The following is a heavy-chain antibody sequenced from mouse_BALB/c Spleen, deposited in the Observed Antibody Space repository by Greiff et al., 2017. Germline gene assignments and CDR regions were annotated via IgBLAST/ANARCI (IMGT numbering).Heavy chain of an antibody. V-gene: IGHV3-2*02. J-gene: IGHJ4*01. CDR1: GYSITSDYA. CDR3: ARSLITTLYYAMDY. D-gene: IGHD2-4*01. CDR2: ISYSGST. Sequence: DVQLQESGPGLVKPSQSLSLTCTVTGYSITSDYAWNWIRQFPGNKLEWMGYISYSGSTSYNPSLKSRISITRDTSKNQFFLQLNSVTTEDTATYYCARSLITTLYYAMDYWGQGTSVTVSS.